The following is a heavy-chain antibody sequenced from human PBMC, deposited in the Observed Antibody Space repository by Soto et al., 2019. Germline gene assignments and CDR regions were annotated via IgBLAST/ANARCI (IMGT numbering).Heavy chain of an antibody. V-gene: IGHV5-51*01. Sequence: GESLTISCKGSGYTFTNYWICWVRQMPGKGLEWMGIIFPGDSDTRYSPSFQGQVTISADNSITTAYLQWTSLKASDTAMYYCARWNYGPTYWGQGTLVTVSS. CDR2: IFPGDSDT. CDR3: ARWNYGPTY. CDR1: GYTFTNYW. J-gene: IGHJ4*02. D-gene: IGHD1-7*01.